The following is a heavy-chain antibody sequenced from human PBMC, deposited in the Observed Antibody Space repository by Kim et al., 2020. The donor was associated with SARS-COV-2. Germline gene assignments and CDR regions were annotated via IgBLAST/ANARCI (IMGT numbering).Heavy chain of an antibody. CDR2: SRHRPRNYTT. CDR1: GFTLSDYF. J-gene: IGHJ5*02. Sequence: GGSLRLSCAASGFTLSDYFMDWVRQVPGKGLEWIGRSRHRPRNYTTEYAAPVQGRFTVSRDDSKTSLHLLMTSLRTEDTAVYYCVRGHKSFDLWGQGTLVTVSS. V-gene: IGHV3-72*01. CDR3: VRGHKSFDL.